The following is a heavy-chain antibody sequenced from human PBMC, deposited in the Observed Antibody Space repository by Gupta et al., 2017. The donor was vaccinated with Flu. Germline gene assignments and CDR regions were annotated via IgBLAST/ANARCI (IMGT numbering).Heavy chain of an antibody. Sequence: EVQLVEPGGGLVQPGGSLRLSCAASGFIVSDNYMNWVRQAPGKGLEWVSVIYSGGSTYYADSVKGRFTISRDISKNTLYLQMDSLRPEDTAVYYCARGHCTSTSCYSDYFDYWGQGTQVTVSS. J-gene: IGHJ4*02. D-gene: IGHD2-2*01. CDR1: GFIVSDNY. V-gene: IGHV3-66*02. CDR3: ARGHCTSTSCYSDYFDY. CDR2: IYSGGST.